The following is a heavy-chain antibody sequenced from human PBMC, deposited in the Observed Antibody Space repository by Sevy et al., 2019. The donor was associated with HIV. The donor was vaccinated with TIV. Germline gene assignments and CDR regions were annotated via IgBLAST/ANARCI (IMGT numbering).Heavy chain of an antibody. CDR2: IIPIFGTA. CDR3: AGDPAYCGGDCYSEYHDAFDI. D-gene: IGHD2-21*02. CDR1: GGTFSSYA. Sequence: ASVKVSCKASGGTFSSYAISWVRQAPGQGLEWMGGIIPIFGTANYAQKFQGRVTITADKSTDTAYMELRSLRSEDTAVYYGAGDPAYCGGDCYSEYHDAFDIWGQGTMVTVSS. V-gene: IGHV1-69*06. J-gene: IGHJ3*02.